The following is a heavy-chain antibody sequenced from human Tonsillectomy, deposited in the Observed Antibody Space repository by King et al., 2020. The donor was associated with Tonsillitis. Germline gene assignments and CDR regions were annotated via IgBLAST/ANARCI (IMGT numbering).Heavy chain of an antibody. CDR1: GFTFSSYS. V-gene: IGHV3-21*01. J-gene: IGHJ3*02. Sequence: VQLVESGGGLVKPGGSLRLSCAASGFTFSSYSMNWVRQAPGKGLEWVSSISSSSRYIYYADSVKGRFTISRDNAKNSLYLQMNSLRAEDTAVYYCARDFESDSTRNIWGQGTMVTVSS. D-gene: IGHD3-9*01. CDR2: ISSSSRYI. CDR3: ARDFESDSTRNI.